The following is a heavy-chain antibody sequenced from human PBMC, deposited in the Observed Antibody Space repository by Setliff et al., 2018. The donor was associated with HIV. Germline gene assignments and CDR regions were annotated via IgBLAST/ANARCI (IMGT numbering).Heavy chain of an antibody. Sequence: ASVKVSCKASGYIFTGYYMHWVRQAPGQGPEWLGRINPKSGGTRYAQKFQGRVSMTRDTAISTAYMELSRLRSDDSAVYYCARLPFITIFGVLNGDDGFDIWGQGTMVTVS. CDR3: ARLPFITIFGVLNGDDGFDI. CDR1: GYIFTGYY. D-gene: IGHD3-3*01. J-gene: IGHJ3*02. CDR2: INPKSGGT. V-gene: IGHV1-2*06.